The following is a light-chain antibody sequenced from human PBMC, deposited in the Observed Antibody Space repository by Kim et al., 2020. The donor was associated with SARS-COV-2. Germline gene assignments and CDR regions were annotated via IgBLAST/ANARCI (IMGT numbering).Light chain of an antibody. J-gene: IGKJ3*01. CDR3: QHCGNSPST. CDR1: QSVTSSY. V-gene: IGKV3-20*01. Sequence: IVLTQSPGTLSLSPGERATLSCRASQSVTSSYLAWYQQKPGQAPRLLIYAASSRATGIPDRFSGSGSGTDFTLTISRLEPEDFAVYYCQHCGNSPSTFGPGTKVDIK. CDR2: AAS.